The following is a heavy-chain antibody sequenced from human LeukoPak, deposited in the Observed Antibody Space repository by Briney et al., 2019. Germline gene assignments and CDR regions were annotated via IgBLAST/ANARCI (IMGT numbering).Heavy chain of an antibody. CDR3: AKDSEPFYYDSSGYSDY. V-gene: IGHV3-30*18. D-gene: IGHD3-22*01. Sequence: GWSLRLSCAASGFTFSSYGMHWVRQAPGKGLEWVAVISYDGSNKYYADSVKGRFTISRDNSKNTLYLQMNSLRAEDTAVYYCAKDSEPFYYDSSGYSDYWGQGTLVTVSS. J-gene: IGHJ4*02. CDR1: GFTFSSYG. CDR2: ISYDGSNK.